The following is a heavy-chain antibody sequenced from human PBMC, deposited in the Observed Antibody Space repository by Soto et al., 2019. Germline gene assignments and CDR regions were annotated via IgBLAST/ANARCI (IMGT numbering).Heavy chain of an antibody. CDR2: ISDSSGRT. CDR1: GFTFSSYA. CDR3: AKAQYCSGGSCYGWGDAFDI. J-gene: IGHJ3*02. D-gene: IGHD2-15*01. Sequence: EGSLRLSCAASGFTFSSYAMSWVRQAPGKGLEWVSAISDSSGRTYYADSVKGRFTVSRDNSKNTLYLQMNSLRAEDTAVYYCAKAQYCSGGSCYGWGDAFDIWGQGTMVTISS. V-gene: IGHV3-23*01.